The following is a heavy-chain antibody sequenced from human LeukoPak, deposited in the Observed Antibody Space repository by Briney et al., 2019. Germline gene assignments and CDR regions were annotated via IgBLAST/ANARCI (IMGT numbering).Heavy chain of an antibody. CDR3: ARDVSLRYFDWFPKDDWFDP. V-gene: IGHV4-4*02. Sequence: PSGTLSLTCAVSGGSISSSNWWSWVRQPPGKGLEWIGEIYHSGSTNYNPSLKSRVTISVDTSKNQFSLKLSSVTAADTAVYYCARDVSLRYFDWFPKDDWFDPWGQGTLVTVSS. D-gene: IGHD3-9*01. J-gene: IGHJ5*02. CDR1: GGSISSSNW. CDR2: IYHSGST.